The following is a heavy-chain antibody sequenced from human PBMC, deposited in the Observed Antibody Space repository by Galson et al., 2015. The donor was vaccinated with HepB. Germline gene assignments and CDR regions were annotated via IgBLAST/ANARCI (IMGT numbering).Heavy chain of an antibody. D-gene: IGHD2-2*01. CDR2: ITPFNGNT. Sequence: SVKVSCKASGYTFTYRYLHWVGQAPGQALEWMGRITPFNGNTNYAQKFQDRVTITRDRSMSTAYMELSSLRSEDTAMYYCASPMPYDDLWIDAFDIWGQGTMVTVSS. J-gene: IGHJ3*02. CDR1: GYTFTYRY. CDR3: ASPMPYDDLWIDAFDI. V-gene: IGHV1-45*02.